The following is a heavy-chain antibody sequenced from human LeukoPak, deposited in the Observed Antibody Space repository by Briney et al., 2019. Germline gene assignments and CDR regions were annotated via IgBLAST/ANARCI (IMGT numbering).Heavy chain of an antibody. D-gene: IGHD3-22*01. J-gene: IGHJ4*02. V-gene: IGHV1-46*01. CDR3: ARDHRGPEYDSSGYHPDY. CDR1: GYTFTSYY. CDR2: INPSGGST. Sequence: ASVKVSCKASGYTFTSYYMHWVRQAPGQGLEWMGIINPSGGSTSYAQKFQGRVTMTRDMSTSTVYMELSSMRSEDTAVYYCARDHRGPEYDSSGYHPDYWGQGTLVTVSS.